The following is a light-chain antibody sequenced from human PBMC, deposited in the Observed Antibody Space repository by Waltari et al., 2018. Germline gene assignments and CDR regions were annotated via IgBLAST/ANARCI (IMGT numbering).Light chain of an antibody. Sequence: DIQMTQSPSSLSASVGHRVPITCQASHDISNYLNWYQQKPGKAPMLLVYDASNLEAGVPSRFSGSGSGTDFTFTISSLQPEDIATYYCQQYDNLPYTFGLGTKLEIK. CDR3: QQYDNLPYT. CDR2: DAS. J-gene: IGKJ2*01. V-gene: IGKV1-33*01. CDR1: HDISNY.